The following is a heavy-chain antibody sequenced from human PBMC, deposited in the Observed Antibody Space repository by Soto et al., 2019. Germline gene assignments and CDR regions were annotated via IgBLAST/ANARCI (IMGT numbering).Heavy chain of an antibody. J-gene: IGHJ6*02. CDR3: APALIRFLDWIPENYYYGMDV. D-gene: IGHD3-3*01. Sequence: QVQLVQSGAEVKKPGASVKVSCKASGHSFTAYYMHWVRQAPGQGLEWMGWINPNSGDTKYAQKFQGRVTMTRDTSSRTVYMELSGLRSDDTAVYFCAPALIRFLDWIPENYYYGMDVWGQGTTVTVSS. CDR2: INPNSGDT. CDR1: GHSFTAYY. V-gene: IGHV1-2*02.